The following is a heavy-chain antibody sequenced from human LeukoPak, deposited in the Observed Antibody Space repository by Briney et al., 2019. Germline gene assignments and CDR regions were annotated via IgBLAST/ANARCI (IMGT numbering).Heavy chain of an antibody. V-gene: IGHV3-53*01. Sequence: GGSLRLSCAASGFMVSRNYMSWVRQAPGKGLEWVSVMYTGGSTYYADSVKGRFTISRDNSKNTLNLQMNSLRAEDTALYYCAKPVYYGSGSRDYWGQGTLVTVSS. D-gene: IGHD3-10*01. CDR2: MYTGGST. CDR3: AKPVYYGSGSRDY. J-gene: IGHJ4*02. CDR1: GFMVSRNY.